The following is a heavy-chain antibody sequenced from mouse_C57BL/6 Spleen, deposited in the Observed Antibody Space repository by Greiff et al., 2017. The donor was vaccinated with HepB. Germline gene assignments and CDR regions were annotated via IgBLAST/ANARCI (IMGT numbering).Heavy chain of an antibody. CDR3: TFTTAVWYFDV. J-gene: IGHJ1*03. CDR1: GFNIKDDY. CDR2: IDPENGDT. V-gene: IGHV14-4*01. D-gene: IGHD1-2*01. Sequence: EVKLQESGAELVRPGASVKLSCTASGFNIKDDYMHWVKQRPEQGLEWIGWIDPENGDTEYASKFQGKATITADTSSNTAYLQLSSLTSEDTAVYYCTFTTAVWYFDVWGTGTTVTVSS.